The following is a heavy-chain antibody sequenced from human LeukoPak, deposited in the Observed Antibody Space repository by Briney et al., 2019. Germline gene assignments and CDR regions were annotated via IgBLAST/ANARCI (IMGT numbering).Heavy chain of an antibody. Sequence: PSETLSLTCAVYGVSFSGYYWSWIRQPPGKGLEWVGEINHSGSTNYNPSLKSRVTMSVDTSKNQYSLKLSSVTAADTAVYYCARGHRITIFGVVYYYYYYGMDVWGQGTTVSVSS. J-gene: IGHJ6*02. CDR1: GVSFSGYY. CDR3: ARGHRITIFGVVYYYYYYGMDV. V-gene: IGHV4-34*01. D-gene: IGHD3-3*01. CDR2: INHSGST.